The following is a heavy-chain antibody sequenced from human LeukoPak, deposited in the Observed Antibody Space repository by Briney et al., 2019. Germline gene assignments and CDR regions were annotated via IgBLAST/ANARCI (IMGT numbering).Heavy chain of an antibody. Sequence: KPSETLSLTCAVYGGSFSGYHWSWIRQPPGKGLEWIGEINHSGSTNYNPSLKSRVTISVDTSKNQFSLKLSSVTAADTAVYYCARLTGYYFDYWGQGTLVTVSS. V-gene: IGHV4-34*01. CDR1: GGSFSGYH. CDR2: INHSGST. CDR3: ARLTGYYFDY. J-gene: IGHJ4*02. D-gene: IGHD7-27*01.